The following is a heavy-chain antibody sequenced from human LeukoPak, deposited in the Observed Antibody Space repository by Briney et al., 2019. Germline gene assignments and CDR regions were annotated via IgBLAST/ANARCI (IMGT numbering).Heavy chain of an antibody. Sequence: GGSLRPSCAASGFTFSSYSMNWVRQAPGKGLEWVSSISSSVSYIYYADSVKGRFTISRDNAKNSLYLQMNSLRAEDTAVYYCASGLYSSSWLEYFQHWGQGTLVTVSS. D-gene: IGHD6-13*01. J-gene: IGHJ1*01. CDR2: ISSSVSYI. CDR1: GFTFSSYS. V-gene: IGHV3-21*01. CDR3: ASGLYSSSWLEYFQH.